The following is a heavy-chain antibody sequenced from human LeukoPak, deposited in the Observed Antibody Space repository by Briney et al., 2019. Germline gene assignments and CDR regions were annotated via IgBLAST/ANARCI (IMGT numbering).Heavy chain of an antibody. D-gene: IGHD6-13*01. Sequence: GGSLRLSCAASGFTFSSYAMSWVRQAPGKGLEWVSAISGSGGSTYYADSVKGRFTISRDNSKNTLYLQMNSLRAEGTAVYYCAKDLKQQLVFPYFDYWGQGTLVTVSS. J-gene: IGHJ4*02. V-gene: IGHV3-23*01. CDR3: AKDLKQQLVFPYFDY. CDR2: ISGSGGST. CDR1: GFTFSSYA.